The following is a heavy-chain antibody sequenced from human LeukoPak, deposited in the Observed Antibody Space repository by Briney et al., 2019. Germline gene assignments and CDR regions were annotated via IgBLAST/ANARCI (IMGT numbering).Heavy chain of an antibody. CDR1: GGTFSSYA. CDR2: IIPIFGTA. V-gene: IGHV1-69*05. Sequence: SVKVSCKASGGTFSSYAISWVRQAPGQGLEWMGGIIPIFGTANYAQKFQGRVTITTDESTSTAYMELSSLRSEDTAVYYCARGNLATTVTTLVYYIDVWGKGTTVTVSS. CDR3: ARGNLATTVTTLVYYIDV. J-gene: IGHJ6*03. D-gene: IGHD4-11*01.